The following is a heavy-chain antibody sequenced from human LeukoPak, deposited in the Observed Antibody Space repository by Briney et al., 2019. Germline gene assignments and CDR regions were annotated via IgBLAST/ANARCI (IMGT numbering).Heavy chain of an antibody. Sequence: ASVKVSCKASGYTFTSYYMHWVRQAPGQGLEWMGIIINPSGGSTSYAQKFQGRVTLTRDMSTSTDYLELSSLRSEDTAVYYCARDNSVRDEAWWFNPWGQGTLVTVSS. CDR2: IINPSGGST. J-gene: IGHJ5*02. CDR3: ARDNSVRDEAWWFNP. CDR1: GYTFTSYY. D-gene: IGHD5-24*01. V-gene: IGHV1-46*01.